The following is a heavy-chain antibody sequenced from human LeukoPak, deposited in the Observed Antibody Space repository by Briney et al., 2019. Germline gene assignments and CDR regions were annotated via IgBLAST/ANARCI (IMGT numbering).Heavy chain of an antibody. CDR2: IIPIFGTA. D-gene: IGHD3-22*01. CDR3: ARRDSPARAFDI. CDR1: GGTFSSYA. V-gene: IGHV1-69*13. J-gene: IGHJ3*02. Sequence: SVKVSCKASGGTFSSYAISWVRQAPGQGLEWMGGIIPIFGTANYAQKFQGRVTITADESTSTAYMELSSLRSEDTAVYYCARRDSPARAFDIGGQGTMVTVSS.